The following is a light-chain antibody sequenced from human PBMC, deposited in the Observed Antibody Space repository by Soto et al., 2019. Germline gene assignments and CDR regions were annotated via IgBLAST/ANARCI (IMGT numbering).Light chain of an antibody. J-gene: IGLJ2*01. Sequence: QSALTQPASVSGSPGQSITISCTGTNSDIGGFPYVSWYQQHPGKAPKLMIYEVSNRPSGVSNRFSGSKSGNTASLTISGLQAEDEADYYCPSYTVSTTVIFGGGTKLTVL. V-gene: IGLV2-14*01. CDR1: NSDIGGFPY. CDR3: PSYTVSTTVI. CDR2: EVS.